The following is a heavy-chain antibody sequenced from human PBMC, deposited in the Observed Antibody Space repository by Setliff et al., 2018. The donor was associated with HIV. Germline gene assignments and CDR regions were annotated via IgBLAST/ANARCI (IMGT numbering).Heavy chain of an antibody. V-gene: IGHV3-11*04. D-gene: IGHD7-27*01. CDR2: IGYSGTPI. CDR3: ARHWGNSFDI. J-gene: IGHJ3*02. CDR1: GFGFSGYF. Sequence: GSLRLSCTASGFGFSGYFTSWIRQTPRKGLEWISYIGYSGTPIYYADSVKGRFTISRDNAENSLYLEMNNLRGEDTAVYYCARHWGNSFDIWGQGTLVTVSS.